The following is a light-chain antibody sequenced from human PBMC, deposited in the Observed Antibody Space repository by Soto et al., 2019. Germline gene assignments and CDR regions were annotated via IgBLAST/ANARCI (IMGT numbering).Light chain of an antibody. CDR2: CNS. CDR3: QSYDSSLSGYV. J-gene: IGLJ1*01. V-gene: IGLV1-40*01. Sequence: QSVLTQPPSVSGAPGQRVTISCTGSSSNIGAGYDVHWYQQLPGTAPKVLIYCNSNRPSGVPDRFSGSKSGTSASLAITGHQAEDEADDYCQSYDSSLSGYVFGTGTKLTVL. CDR1: SSNIGAGYD.